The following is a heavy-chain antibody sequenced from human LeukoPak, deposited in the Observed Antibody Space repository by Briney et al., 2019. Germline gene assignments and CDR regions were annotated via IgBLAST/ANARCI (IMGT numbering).Heavy chain of an antibody. CDR2: INSDGSST. Sequence: GGFLRLXCAASGFTFSSYWMHWVRQAPGKGLVWVSRINSDGSSTDYADSVKGRFTISRDNAKNTLYLQMHSLRAEDTAMYYCASPRYCTSSSCYFAYWGQGTLVTVSS. V-gene: IGHV3-74*01. J-gene: IGHJ4*02. CDR1: GFTFSSYW. D-gene: IGHD2-2*01. CDR3: ASPRYCTSSSCYFAY.